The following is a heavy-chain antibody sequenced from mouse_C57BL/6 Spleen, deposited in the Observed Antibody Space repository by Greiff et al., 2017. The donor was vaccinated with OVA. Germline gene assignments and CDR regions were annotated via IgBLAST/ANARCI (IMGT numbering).Heavy chain of an antibody. CDR1: GYTFTSYW. V-gene: IGHV1-52*01. J-gene: IGHJ3*01. CDR3: ARGDGYDGWFAY. D-gene: IGHD2-2*01. Sequence: VQLQQPGAELVRPGSSVKLSCKASGYTFTSYWMHWVKQRPIQGLEWIGNIDPSDSETHYNQKFKDKATLTVDKSSSTAYMQLSSLTSEDSAVYYCARGDGYDGWFAYWGQGTLVTVSA. CDR2: IDPSDSET.